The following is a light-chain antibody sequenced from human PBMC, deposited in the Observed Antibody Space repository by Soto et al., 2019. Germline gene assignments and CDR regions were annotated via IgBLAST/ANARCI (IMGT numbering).Light chain of an antibody. CDR2: KAS. CDR1: QSISSW. J-gene: IGKJ1*01. V-gene: IGKV1-5*03. Sequence: DIQMTQSPSTLSASVGDRVTITCRASQSISSWLAWYQQKPGKAPKLLIYKASSLESGVPSRFSGSGSGTDFTLTISSLQPDDLAAYYCQQYHTNWTFGQGTKVEIK. CDR3: QQYHTNWT.